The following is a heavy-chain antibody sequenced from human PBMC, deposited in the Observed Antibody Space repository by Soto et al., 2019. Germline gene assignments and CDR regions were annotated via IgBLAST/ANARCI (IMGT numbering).Heavy chain of an antibody. V-gene: IGHV6-1*01. J-gene: IGHJ6*02. CDR2: TYYRSKWYN. CDR3: AREEEVCSSTSCLYYYYGMDV. Sequence: SQTLSLTCAISGDSVSSNSAAWNWIRQSPSRGLEWLGRTYYRSKWYNDYAVSVKSRITINPDTSKNQFSLQLNSVTPEDTAVYYCAREEEVCSSTSCLYYYYGMDVWGQGTPVTVSS. CDR1: GDSVSSNSAA. D-gene: IGHD2-2*01.